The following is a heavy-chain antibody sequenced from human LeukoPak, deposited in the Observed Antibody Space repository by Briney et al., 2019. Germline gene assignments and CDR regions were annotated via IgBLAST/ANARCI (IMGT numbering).Heavy chain of an antibody. Sequence: GGSLRLSCAASGFTFSSYGMHWVRQAPGKGLEWVAVISYDGSNKYYADSVKGRFTISRDNSKNTLYLQMNSLRAEDTAVYYCAKVRYSGCEDYYYGMDVWGQGTTVTVSS. V-gene: IGHV3-30*18. D-gene: IGHD5-12*01. CDR1: GFTFSSYG. CDR3: AKVRYSGCEDYYYGMDV. CDR2: ISYDGSNK. J-gene: IGHJ6*02.